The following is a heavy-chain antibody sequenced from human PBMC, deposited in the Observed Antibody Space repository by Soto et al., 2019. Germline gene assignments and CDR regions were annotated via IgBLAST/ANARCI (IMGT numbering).Heavy chain of an antibody. J-gene: IGHJ3*02. CDR3: AHRTSYYDRSGVAFDI. CDR2: IYWDNDK. Sequence: QITLKESGPTLVKPTQTLTLTCTFSGFSLTTSGVGVAWIRQPPGKALEWLALIYWDNDKRYSPSLKSRLTITKDTSKNQVVLTMANMDPVDTATYYCAHRTSYYDRSGVAFDIWGQGTMVTVSS. CDR1: GFSLTTSGVG. D-gene: IGHD3-22*01. V-gene: IGHV2-5*02.